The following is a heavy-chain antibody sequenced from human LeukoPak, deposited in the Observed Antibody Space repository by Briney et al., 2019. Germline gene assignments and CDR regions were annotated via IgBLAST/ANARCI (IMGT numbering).Heavy chain of an antibody. V-gene: IGHV1-24*01. CDR1: GYTLSKLS. J-gene: IGHJ4*02. D-gene: IGHD6-13*01. Sequence: ASVKVSCKVSGYTLSKLSIDWVRQAPGKGLEWIGGFDRELGDATFAQKFQGRVTLTEDTSTDTAFMELSSLRSEDTAVYYCTTDGFGYSGRGTDYWGQGTLVTVSS. CDR3: TTDGFGYSGRGTDY. CDR2: FDRELGDA.